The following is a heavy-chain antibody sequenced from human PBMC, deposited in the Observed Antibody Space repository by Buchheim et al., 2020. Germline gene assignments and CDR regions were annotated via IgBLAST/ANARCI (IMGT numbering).Heavy chain of an antibody. V-gene: IGHV3-21*01. D-gene: IGHD2-2*01. CDR2: ITSSSSYL. CDR3: TREQDPGSSDWDGFDF. CDR1: GFTFSTYS. Sequence: EVQLVESGGGLVKPGGSLRLSCAASGFTFSTYSMTWVRQAPGKGLEWLSSITSSSSYLYYADSVKGRFTISRDNAKNSLYLQMNSLRAEDTAVYYCTREQDPGSSDWDGFDFWGQGIL. J-gene: IGHJ4*01.